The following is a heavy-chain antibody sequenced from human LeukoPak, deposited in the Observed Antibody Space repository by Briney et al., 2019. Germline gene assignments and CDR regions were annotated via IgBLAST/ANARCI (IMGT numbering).Heavy chain of an antibody. CDR2: IYYSGST. CDR3: ARHSGYSYGYAYYYYYMDV. CDR1: GGSISSSSYY. J-gene: IGHJ6*03. D-gene: IGHD5-18*01. Sequence: SETLSLTCTVSGGSISSSSYYWGWIRQSPGKGLEWIGSIYYSGSTYYNPSLKSRVTISVDPSKNQFSLKLSSVTAADTAVYYCARHSGYSYGYAYYYYYMDVWGKGTTVTVSS. V-gene: IGHV4-39*01.